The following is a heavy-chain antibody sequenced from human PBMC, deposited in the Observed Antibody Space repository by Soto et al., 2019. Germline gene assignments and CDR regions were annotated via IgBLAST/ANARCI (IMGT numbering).Heavy chain of an antibody. CDR1: GFTFSNAW. J-gene: IGHJ4*02. V-gene: IGHV3-15*07. Sequence: GGSLRLSCAASGFTFSNAWMNWVRQAPGKGLEWVGRIKSKTDGGTTDYAAPVKGRFTISRDDSKNTLYLQMNSLKTEDTAVYYCTTDRITMIVVVIKSIDYWGQGTLVTVSS. D-gene: IGHD3-22*01. CDR3: TTDRITMIVVVIKSIDY. CDR2: IKSKTDGGTT.